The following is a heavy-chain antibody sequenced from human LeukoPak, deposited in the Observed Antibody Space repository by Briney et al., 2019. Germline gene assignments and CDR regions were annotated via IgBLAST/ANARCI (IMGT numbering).Heavy chain of an antibody. CDR3: ARAVDTAMVEDY. V-gene: IGHV4-61*02. D-gene: IGHD5-18*01. J-gene: IGHJ4*02. CDR1: GGSISSGSYY. Sequence: SQTLSLTCTVSGGSISSGSYYWSWIRQPAGKGLEWIGRIYTSGSTNYNPSLKSRVTISVDTSKNQFSLKLSSVTAADTAVYYCARAVDTAMVEDYWGQGTLVTVSS. CDR2: IYTSGST.